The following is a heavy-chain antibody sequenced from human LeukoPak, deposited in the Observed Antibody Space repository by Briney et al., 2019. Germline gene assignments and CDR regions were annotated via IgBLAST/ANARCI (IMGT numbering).Heavy chain of an antibody. J-gene: IGHJ5*02. V-gene: IGHV3-7*03. CDR3: AKDLRGGYNWFDP. CDR1: GFTFSSYW. CDR2: IKQDGSEK. Sequence: PGGSLRLSCAASGFTFSSYWMSWVRQAPGKGLEWVANIKQDGSEKYYVDSVKGRFTISRDNSKNTLYLQMNSLRAEDTAVYYCAKDLRGGYNWFDPWGQGTLVTVSS. D-gene: IGHD3-16*01.